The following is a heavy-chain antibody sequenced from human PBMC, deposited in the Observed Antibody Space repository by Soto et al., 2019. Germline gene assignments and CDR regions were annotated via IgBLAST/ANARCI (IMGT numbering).Heavy chain of an antibody. CDR1: GFTFNSYS. D-gene: IGHD6-13*01. V-gene: IGHV3-48*01. CDR2: ISTSGTTK. J-gene: IGHJ5*02. Sequence: RLVKSGGGLVQPGGSLRLSCAASGFTFNSYSMNWVRQAPGKGLELVSHISTSGTTKYFADSVEGRFTISRDNAKNSLFLQMNSLRVEDTGVYYCAGQRVGAGDTFDPWGQGIMVTVSS. CDR3: AGQRVGAGDTFDP.